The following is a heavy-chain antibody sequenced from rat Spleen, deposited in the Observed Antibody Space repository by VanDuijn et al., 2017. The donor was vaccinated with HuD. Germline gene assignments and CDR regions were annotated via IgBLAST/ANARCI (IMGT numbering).Heavy chain of an antibody. D-gene: IGHD1-4*01. CDR2: ISYDGSST. Sequence: EVQLVESDGGLVQPGRSLKLSCAASGFTFSDYYMAWVRQAPTKGLEWVATISYDGSSTYYRDSVKGRFTISRDNAKSTLYLQMDSLRSEDTATYYCARHSYPGMLFDYWGQGVMVTVSS. V-gene: IGHV5-29*01. CDR1: GFTFSDYY. J-gene: IGHJ2*01. CDR3: ARHSYPGMLFDY.